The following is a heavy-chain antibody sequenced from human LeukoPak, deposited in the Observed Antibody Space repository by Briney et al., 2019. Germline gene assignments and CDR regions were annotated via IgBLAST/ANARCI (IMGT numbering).Heavy chain of an antibody. D-gene: IGHD3-10*01. CDR2: IIPIFGTA. V-gene: IGHV1-69*05. J-gene: IGHJ6*02. Sequence: ASVKVSCKASGGTFSSYAISWVRQAPGQGLEWMGGIIPIFGTANYAQKFQGRVTITTDESTSTAYMELSSLRSEDTAVYYCARDRAQGDLASYYYYGMDVWGQGTTVTVSS. CDR1: GGTFSSYA. CDR3: ARDRAQGDLASYYYYGMDV.